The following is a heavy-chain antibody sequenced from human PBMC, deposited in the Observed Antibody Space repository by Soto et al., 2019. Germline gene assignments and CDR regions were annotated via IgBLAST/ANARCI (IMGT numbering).Heavy chain of an antibody. D-gene: IGHD2-2*01. CDR1: GGTFSSYA. Sequence: QVQLVQSGAEVKKPGSSVKVSCKASGGTFSSYAISWVRQAPGQGLEWMGGIIPIFGTADYAQKFQGRVTITADEATSTACRELSSLRSEDTAVYYCARHVPAAGYYYGMDVWGQGTTVTVSS. J-gene: IGHJ6*02. CDR2: IIPIFGTA. CDR3: ARHVPAAGYYYGMDV. V-gene: IGHV1-69*12.